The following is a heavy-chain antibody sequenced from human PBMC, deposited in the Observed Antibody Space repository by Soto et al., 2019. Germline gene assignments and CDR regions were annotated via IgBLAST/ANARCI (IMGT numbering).Heavy chain of an antibody. V-gene: IGHV3-30-3*01. J-gene: IGHJ4*02. CDR2: ISYDGSNK. CDR3: ATLGIAVAGHY. D-gene: IGHD6-19*01. CDR1: GFTFSSYA. Sequence: PGGSQRLSCAAAGFTFSSYAMHWVRQAPGKGLEWVAVISYDGSNKYYADSVKGRFTISRDNSKNTLYLQMNSLRAEDTAVYYCATLGIAVAGHYWGQGTLLTVSS.